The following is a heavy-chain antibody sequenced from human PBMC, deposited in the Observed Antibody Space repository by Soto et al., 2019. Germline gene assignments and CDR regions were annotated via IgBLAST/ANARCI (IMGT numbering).Heavy chain of an antibody. V-gene: IGHV4-59*08. CDR2: IYYSGST. J-gene: IGHJ3*02. Sequence: SETLSLTCTVSGGSISSYYWSWIRQPPGKGLEWIGYIYYSGSTNYNPSLKSRVTISVDTSKNQFSLKLSSVTAADTAVYYCARRDVNYDYIWGSYRYGAFDIWGQGTMVTVSS. CDR3: ARRDVNYDYIWGSYRYGAFDI. D-gene: IGHD3-16*02. CDR1: GGSISSYY.